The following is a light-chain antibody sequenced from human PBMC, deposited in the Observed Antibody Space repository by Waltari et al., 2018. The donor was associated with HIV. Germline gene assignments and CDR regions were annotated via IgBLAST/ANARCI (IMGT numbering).Light chain of an antibody. V-gene: IGLV2-23*02. CDR3: CSDAGTTDFCV. CDR2: EIT. CDR1: SGNIGKYNL. J-gene: IGLJ1*01. Sequence: QSALTQQASVSGSLGQSITISCNGTSGNIGKYNLVSWYQQHPGKAPKLLIYEITRKPSEISSRFSASKSDNTASLTISGLQAEDEAAYFCCSDAGTTDFCVFGGGT.